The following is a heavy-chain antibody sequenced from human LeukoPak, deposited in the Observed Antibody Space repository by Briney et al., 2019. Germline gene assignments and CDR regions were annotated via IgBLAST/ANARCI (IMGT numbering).Heavy chain of an antibody. J-gene: IGHJ4*02. Sequence: GGSLRLSCAASGFTFSDYYMSWIRQAPGKGLEWVSYISSSSSYTNYADSVKGRFTISRDNAKNSLYLQMNSLRAEDTAVYYCARLRRGVAYYFDYWGQGPLVTVSS. D-gene: IGHD2-8*02. CDR3: ARLRRGVAYYFDY. CDR2: ISSSSSYT. CDR1: GFTFSDYY. V-gene: IGHV3-11*06.